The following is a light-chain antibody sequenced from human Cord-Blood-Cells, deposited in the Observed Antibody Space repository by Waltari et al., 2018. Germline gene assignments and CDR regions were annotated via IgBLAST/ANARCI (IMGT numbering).Light chain of an antibody. CDR2: KDS. J-gene: IGLJ3*02. V-gene: IGLV3-25*03. Sequence: SYDLTPPPSVSVSPRQPARIPCSGDALPQTHAHWYQQKPGQAPVLVIYKDSGRPSGIPELFSGSSSGTTVTLTISGVQAEDEADYYCQSADSSGTYWVFGGGTKLTVL. CDR1: ALPQTH. CDR3: QSADSSGTYWV.